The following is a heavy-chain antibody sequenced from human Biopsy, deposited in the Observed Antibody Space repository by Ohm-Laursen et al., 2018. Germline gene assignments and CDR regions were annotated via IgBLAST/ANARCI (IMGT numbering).Heavy chain of an antibody. CDR1: ADSINSFY. Sequence: TLSLTCSVSADSINSFYWSWLPQAPGQGRESIGYISNSGNTNYNPSLKSRVTITADTYKKQFSLKLNLVTAADAAVYYWAKEIRVYGVVLPYYFDDWGQGTLVTVSS. CDR2: ISNSGNT. D-gene: IGHD3-3*01. CDR3: AKEIRVYGVVLPYYFDD. J-gene: IGHJ4*02. V-gene: IGHV4-59*01.